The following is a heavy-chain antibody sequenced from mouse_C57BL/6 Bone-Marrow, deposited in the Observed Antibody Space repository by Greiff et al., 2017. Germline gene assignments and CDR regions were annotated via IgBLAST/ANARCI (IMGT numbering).Heavy chain of an antibody. Sequence: EVNVVESGGGLVKPGGSLKLSCAASGFTFSSYTMSWVRQTPEKRLEWVATISGGGGNTYYPDSVKGRFTISSDNAKNTLYLQMSSLRSEDTALYYCASLITFAYWGQGTLVTVSA. D-gene: IGHD1-1*01. J-gene: IGHJ3*01. V-gene: IGHV5-9*01. CDR1: GFTFSSYT. CDR2: ISGGGGNT. CDR3: ASLITFAY.